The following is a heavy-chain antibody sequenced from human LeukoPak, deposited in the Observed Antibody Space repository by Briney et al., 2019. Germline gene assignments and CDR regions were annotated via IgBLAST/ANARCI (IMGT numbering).Heavy chain of an antibody. V-gene: IGHV1-69*01. CDR3: ARALATMVRGVIMPNWFDP. Sequence: ASVKVSCKASGGTFSSYAISWVRQAPGQGLEWMGGIIPIFGTANYAQKFQGRVTITADESTSTAYMELSSLRSEDTAVYYCARALATMVRGVIMPNWFDPWGQGTLVTVSS. CDR1: GGTFSSYA. D-gene: IGHD3-10*01. CDR2: IIPIFGTA. J-gene: IGHJ5*02.